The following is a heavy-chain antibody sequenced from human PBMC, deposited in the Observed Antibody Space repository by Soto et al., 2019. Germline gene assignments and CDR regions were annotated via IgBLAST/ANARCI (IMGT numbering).Heavy chain of an antibody. Sequence: ASVKVSCKASGYAFSNNDISWVRQSTGQGLEWMGWMNPNSGNGGYAQKFQGRVTMTRDTSTSTAYMELSSLAYDDTAIYYCARMATSGTLNWFDPWGQGTLVTVSS. CDR3: ARMATSGTLNWFDP. J-gene: IGHJ5*02. CDR1: GYAFSNND. V-gene: IGHV1-8*01. CDR2: MNPNSGNG.